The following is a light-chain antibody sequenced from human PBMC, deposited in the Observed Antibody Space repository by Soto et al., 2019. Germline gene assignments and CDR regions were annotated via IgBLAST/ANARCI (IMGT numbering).Light chain of an antibody. V-gene: IGKV3-20*01. CDR1: QSVNSNF. CDR2: GSS. Sequence: EIVLTQSPGTLSLSPGERATLSCRTSQSVNSNFLAWYQQKPGQAPRLLVYGSSTRAAGVPDRFSGSGSGTDFTVTISRLEPEDFAVYYCQQYGHSPLLYTFGLGTKLGVK. CDR3: QQYGHSPLLYT. J-gene: IGKJ2*01.